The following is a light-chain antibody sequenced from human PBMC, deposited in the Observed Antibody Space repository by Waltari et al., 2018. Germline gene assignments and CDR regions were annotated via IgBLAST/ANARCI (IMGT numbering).Light chain of an antibody. CDR1: SSHVGGYNY. CDR3: SSYTSSYTYV. Sequence: QSALTQPASVSGSPGPSITISCTGTSSHVGGYNYVSWYQQHPGKAPKFMIYDVSNRPSGVSNRFSGSKSGNTASLTISGLQAEDEADYYCSSYTSSYTYVFGTGTKVTVL. CDR2: DVS. J-gene: IGLJ1*01. V-gene: IGLV2-14*03.